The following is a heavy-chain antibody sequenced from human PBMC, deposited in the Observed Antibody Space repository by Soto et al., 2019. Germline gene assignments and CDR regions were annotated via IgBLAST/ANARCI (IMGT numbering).Heavy chain of an antibody. CDR1: GYTFTSYG. D-gene: IGHD3-22*01. J-gene: IGHJ4*02. CDR3: ARGSYYYDSSGYYHY. CDR2: ISAHNGNT. Sequence: ASVKVSCKASGYTFTSYGITWVRQAPGQGLEWMGWISAHNGNTDYAQKLQGRVIVTRDTSTSTAYMELRSLISDDTAVYYCARGSYYYDSSGYYHYWGQG. V-gene: IGHV1-18*01.